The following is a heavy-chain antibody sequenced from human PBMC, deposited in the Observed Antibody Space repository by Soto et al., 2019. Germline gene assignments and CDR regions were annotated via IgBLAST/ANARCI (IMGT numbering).Heavy chain of an antibody. V-gene: IGHV4-59*08. CDR2: IYYSGST. CDR1: GGSISSYY. Sequence: PSETLSLTCTVYGGSISSYYWSWIRQPPGKGLEWIGYIYYSGSTNYNPSLKGRVTISADTSKNQFSLKVTSVTAADTAMYYCATPLGYSFGYGYWNWGQGILVTVSS. D-gene: IGHD5-18*01. J-gene: IGHJ4*02. CDR3: ATPLGYSFGYGYWN.